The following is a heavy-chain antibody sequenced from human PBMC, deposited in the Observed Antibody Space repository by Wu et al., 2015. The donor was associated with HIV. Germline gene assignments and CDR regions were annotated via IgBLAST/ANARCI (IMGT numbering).Heavy chain of an antibody. D-gene: IGHD1-14*01. CDR1: GYTFTSYD. CDR3: AVLYSVEPGLRPSFDS. Sequence: QVQLVQSGAEVKKPGASVKVSCKASGYTFTSYDINWVRQATGQGLEWMGWMNPNSANTGYAQKFQGRVTMTRNTSTSTAYMELSSLRSEDTAVYYCAVLYSVEPGLRPSFDSWGQGTLVTVSS. CDR2: MNPNSANT. V-gene: IGHV1-8*01. J-gene: IGHJ4*02.